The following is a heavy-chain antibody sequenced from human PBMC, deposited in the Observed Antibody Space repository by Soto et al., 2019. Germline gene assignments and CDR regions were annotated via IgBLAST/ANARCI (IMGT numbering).Heavy chain of an antibody. CDR3: ARVRDCNSNSCYREFDY. CDR1: GGSIRSSNW. Sequence: QVQLQESGPGLVKPSGTLSLTCAVSGGSIRSSNWWSWVRQPPGKGLEWIGEIYHSGITNYNPSLKSRVTISVDKSKNQLSLKLSSVTAADTALYYCARVRDCNSNSCYREFDYWGQGTLVTVSS. V-gene: IGHV4-4*02. D-gene: IGHD2-2*01. CDR2: IYHSGIT. J-gene: IGHJ4*02.